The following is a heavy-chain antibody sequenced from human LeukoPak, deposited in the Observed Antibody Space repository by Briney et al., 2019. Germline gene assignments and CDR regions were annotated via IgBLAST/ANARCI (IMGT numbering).Heavy chain of an antibody. CDR2: IYPGDSDT. D-gene: IGHD6-19*01. CDR3: ARIPARIAVAGTAEVPVYFDY. CDR1: GYSFTSYW. V-gene: IGHV5-51*01. Sequence: GESLKISCKGSGYSFTSYWIGWVRQMPGKGLEWMGIIYPGDSDTRYSPSFQGQVTSSADKSISTAYLQWSSLRASDTAMYYCARIPARIAVAGTAEVPVYFDYWGQGTLVTVSS. J-gene: IGHJ4*02.